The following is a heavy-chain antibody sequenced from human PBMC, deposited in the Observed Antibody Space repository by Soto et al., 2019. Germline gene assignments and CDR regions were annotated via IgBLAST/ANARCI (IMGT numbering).Heavy chain of an antibody. CDR2: ISLSGNT. J-gene: IGHJ4*02. V-gene: IGHV4-4*02. CDR3: ASRGSSGPF. Sequence: SSETLSLTCAVSGGSITNTDWWTWLRQPPGMGLEWVGDISLSGNTNYNPSLEGRAAISLDKSRNQFSLILNSVTAADTAVYYCASRGSSGPFWGQGTLVTVSS. D-gene: IGHD3-22*01. CDR1: GGSITNTDW.